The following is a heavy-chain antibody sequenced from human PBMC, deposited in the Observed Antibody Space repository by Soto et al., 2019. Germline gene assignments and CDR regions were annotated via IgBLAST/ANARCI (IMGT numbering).Heavy chain of an antibody. CDR3: ASHGITIFGVDEPDYYYGMDV. CDR1: GYSFTSYW. D-gene: IGHD3-3*01. V-gene: IGHV5-10-1*01. J-gene: IGHJ6*02. CDR2: IDPSDSYT. Sequence: GESLKISCKGSGYSFTSYWISWVRQMPGKGLEWMGRIDPSDSYTNYSPSLQGHVTISADKSISTAYLQWSSLKASDTAMYDCASHGITIFGVDEPDYYYGMDVWGQGTTVTVS.